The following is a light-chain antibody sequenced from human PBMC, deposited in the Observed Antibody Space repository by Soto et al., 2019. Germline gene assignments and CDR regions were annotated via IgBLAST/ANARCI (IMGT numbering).Light chain of an antibody. J-gene: IGKJ4*01. CDR2: GAS. V-gene: IGKV3-20*01. Sequence: EVVLTQSPGTLSLSPGERAALSCKASQSISSNYLAWFQQKPGQAPRLLNYGASSRATGIPDRFSGSGSGTDFTLTISRLEPEDFAVYFCQQYGSPPFTFGGGTKVEIK. CDR3: QQYGSPPFT. CDR1: QSISSNY.